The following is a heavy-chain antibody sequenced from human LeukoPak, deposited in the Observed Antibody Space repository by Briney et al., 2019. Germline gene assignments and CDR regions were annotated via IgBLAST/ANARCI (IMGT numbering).Heavy chain of an antibody. CDR1: GYTFTSYG. CDR2: ISTYNGNS. V-gene: IGHV1-18*01. J-gene: IGHJ4*02. D-gene: IGHD3-22*01. CDR3: ARGSPPRVYYDRSGYYSYYFDY. Sequence: ASVKVSCKASGYTFTSYGITWVRQAPGQGLEWMGWISTYNGNSNYAQKLQGRVTMTTDTSTSTAYMELRSLRSDDTAVYYCARGSPPRVYYDRSGYYSYYFDYWGQGTLVTVSS.